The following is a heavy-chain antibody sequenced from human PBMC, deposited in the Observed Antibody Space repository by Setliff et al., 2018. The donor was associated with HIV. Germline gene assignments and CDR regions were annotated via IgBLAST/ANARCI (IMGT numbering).Heavy chain of an antibody. CDR1: GGSITGGSYY. CDR2: IYTSGTT. V-gene: IGHV4-61*02. D-gene: IGHD3-22*01. CDR3: ARCSYDSSGYYYYYFDY. Sequence: SETLSLTCTVSGGSITGGSYYWSWIRQPAGKGLEWIGRIYTSGTTSYNPSLKSRVSISVDTSKNQFSLNLSSVTAADTAVYYCARCSYDSSGYYYYYFDYWGQGALVTVSS. J-gene: IGHJ4*02.